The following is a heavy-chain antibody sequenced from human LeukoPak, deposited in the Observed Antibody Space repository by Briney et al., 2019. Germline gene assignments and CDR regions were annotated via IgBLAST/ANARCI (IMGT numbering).Heavy chain of an antibody. CDR3: ARGDYHYYYYMDV. Sequence: GGSLRLSCAASGFTFSSYAMHWVRQAPGKGLEYVSVISSNGGSTYYANSVKGRFTISRDNSKNTLYLQMGSLRAEDMAVYYCARGDYHYYYYMDVWGKGTTVTVSS. CDR1: GFTFSSYA. J-gene: IGHJ6*03. CDR2: ISSNGGST. V-gene: IGHV3-64*01.